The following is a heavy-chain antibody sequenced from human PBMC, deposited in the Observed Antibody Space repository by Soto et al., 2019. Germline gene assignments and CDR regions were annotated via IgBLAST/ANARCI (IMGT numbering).Heavy chain of an antibody. CDR3: ARAVPDDFWSGLDY. D-gene: IGHD3-3*01. Sequence: EVQLVESGGGLVQPGGSLRLSCAASGFTFSSYWMHWVRQAPGKGLVWVSRINSDGSSTSYADSVKGRFTISRDNAKDTLYLQMNSLRAEDTAVYYCARAVPDDFWSGLDYWGQGTLVTVSS. J-gene: IGHJ4*02. CDR1: GFTFSSYW. V-gene: IGHV3-74*01. CDR2: INSDGSST.